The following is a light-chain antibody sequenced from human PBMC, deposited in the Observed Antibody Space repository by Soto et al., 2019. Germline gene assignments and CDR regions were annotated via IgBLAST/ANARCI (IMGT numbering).Light chain of an antibody. J-gene: IGLJ2*01. CDR2: EVS. Sequence: QSALTQPASVSGSPGQSITISCTGTSSDIGRFNYVSWYQQHPGKVPKLMIYEVSKRPSAVSNRFSGSNSGNTASLTISGLQAEDEDYYYCSSHTISNPQVFGAGTKLTVL. V-gene: IGLV2-14*01. CDR1: SSDIGRFNY. CDR3: SSHTISNPQV.